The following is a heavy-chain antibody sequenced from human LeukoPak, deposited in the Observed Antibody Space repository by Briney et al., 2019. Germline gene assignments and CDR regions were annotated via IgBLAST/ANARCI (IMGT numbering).Heavy chain of an antibody. V-gene: IGHV1-18*01. Sequence: ASVKVSCKASGYTFTSYGISWVRQAPGQGLGWMGWISAYNGNTNYAQKLQDRVTMTTDTSTSTAYMELRSLRSDDTAVYYCARDGEAYYYGSGPNWFDPWGQGTLVTVSS. D-gene: IGHD3-10*01. J-gene: IGHJ5*02. CDR3: ARDGEAYYYGSGPNWFDP. CDR2: ISAYNGNT. CDR1: GYTFTSYG.